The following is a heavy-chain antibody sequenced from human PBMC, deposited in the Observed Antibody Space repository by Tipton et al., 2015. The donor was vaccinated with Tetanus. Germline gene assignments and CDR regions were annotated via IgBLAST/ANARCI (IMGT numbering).Heavy chain of an antibody. Sequence: SLRLSCAASGFTVSSNYIGWVRQAPGKGLEWVSIIYAAGSTYYADSVKGRFTISRDNSKNTVYLQMNSLRAEDTAVYYCARELDCSGGGCYSYGLDVWGQGTTVTVSS. CDR1: GFTVSSNY. CDR2: IYAAGST. CDR3: ARELDCSGGGCYSYGLDV. D-gene: IGHD2-15*01. J-gene: IGHJ6*02. V-gene: IGHV3-66*01.